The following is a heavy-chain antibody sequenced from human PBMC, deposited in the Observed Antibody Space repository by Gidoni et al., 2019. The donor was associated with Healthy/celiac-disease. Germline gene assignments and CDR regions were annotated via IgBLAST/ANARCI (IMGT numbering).Heavy chain of an antibody. V-gene: IGHV3-21*01. D-gene: IGHD3-22*01. CDR1: GFTFSSYS. Sequence: EVQLVESGGGLVKPGGSLRLSCAASGFTFSSYSMNWVRQAPGKGLEWVSSISSSGSTIYYADSVKGRFTISRDNAKNSLYLQMNSLRAEDTAVYYCAREGPYYYDSSGYPIDYWGQGTLVTVSS. CDR3: AREGPYYYDSSGYPIDY. CDR2: ISSSGSTI. J-gene: IGHJ4*02.